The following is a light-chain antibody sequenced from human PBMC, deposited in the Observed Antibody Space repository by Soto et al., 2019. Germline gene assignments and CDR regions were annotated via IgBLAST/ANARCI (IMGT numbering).Light chain of an antibody. CDR1: SCDVGGYDY. CDR2: DVS. Sequence: QSALTQPASVSGSPGQSITISCTGTSCDVGGYDYVSWYQQHPGKAPKLMIYDVSNRPAGVSHRFSGSKSGNTSSLTICGLQAEDEADYCFSSDTSISRYVFGAGTKLTVL. J-gene: IGLJ1*01. CDR3: SSDTSISRYV. V-gene: IGLV2-14*01.